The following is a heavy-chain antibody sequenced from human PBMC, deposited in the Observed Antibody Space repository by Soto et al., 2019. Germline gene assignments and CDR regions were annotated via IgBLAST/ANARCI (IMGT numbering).Heavy chain of an antibody. CDR1: GFTFSSYA. CDR3: AKDYYDSSGPPGAFDI. D-gene: IGHD3-22*01. V-gene: IGHV3-23*01. Sequence: GSLRLACAASGFTFSSYAMSWVRQAPGKGLEWASSISGSGGRTYFADSVKGRFIISRDNSKNTLFLQMNSLRAEDTAVYYCAKDYYDSSGPPGAFDIWGQGTMVTVSS. J-gene: IGHJ3*02. CDR2: ISGSGGRT.